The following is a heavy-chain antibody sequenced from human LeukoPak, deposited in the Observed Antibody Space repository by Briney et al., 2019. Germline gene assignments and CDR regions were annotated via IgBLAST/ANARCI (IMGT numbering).Heavy chain of an antibody. CDR3: ARGPNSNWSGLDF. CDR1: GFIFTNYW. Sequence: PGGSLRLSCATSGFIFTNYWMNWVRQAPGKGLEWVANIKQDGSEKYYVDSVKGRFTVSRDNAKNTLYLQVNNLRAEDTAVYYCARGPNSNWSGLDFWGQGTLLTVSS. D-gene: IGHD6-6*01. J-gene: IGHJ4*02. CDR2: IKQDGSEK. V-gene: IGHV3-7*01.